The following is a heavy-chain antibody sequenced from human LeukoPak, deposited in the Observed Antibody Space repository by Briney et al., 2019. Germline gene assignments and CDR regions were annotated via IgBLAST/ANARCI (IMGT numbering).Heavy chain of an antibody. J-gene: IGHJ3*02. CDR3: ARDPSLWGSNAFDI. Sequence: GGSLRLSCAASGFTFSSYWMSWVRQAPGKGLEWVANIKQDGSEKYYVDSVKGRFTISRDNAKNSLYLQMNSLGADDTAVYYCARDPSLWGSNAFDIWGQGTMVTVSS. CDR2: IKQDGSEK. D-gene: IGHD7-27*01. V-gene: IGHV3-7*01. CDR1: GFTFSSYW.